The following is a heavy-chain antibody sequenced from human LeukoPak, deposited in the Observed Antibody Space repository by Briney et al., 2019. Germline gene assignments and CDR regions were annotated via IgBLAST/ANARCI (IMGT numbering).Heavy chain of an antibody. Sequence: PSETLSLTCAVYGGSFSGYYWSWIRQPPGKGLEWIGEINHSGSTNYNPSLKRRVTISVDTSKNQFSLNLSAVTAADTAVYYCARSQITAMVTEYYFDYWGQGTLVTVSS. CDR3: ARSQITAMVTEYYFDY. CDR1: GGSFSGYY. V-gene: IGHV4-34*01. J-gene: IGHJ4*02. CDR2: INHSGST. D-gene: IGHD5-18*01.